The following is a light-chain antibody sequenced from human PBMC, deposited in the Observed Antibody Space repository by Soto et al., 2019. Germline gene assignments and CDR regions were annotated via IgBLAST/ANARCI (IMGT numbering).Light chain of an antibody. CDR3: LQYFDYYRT. CDR2: KSS. J-gene: IGKJ1*01. CDR1: QIIYSW. V-gene: IGKV1-5*03. Sequence: DIQMTQSPSALSASVGDSVTITGRASQIIYSWLAWYQQKPGNAPKLLIYKSSTVERGVPSRFSGSGSETEFTLTINSLQPDDFATYYCLQYFDYYRTFGQGTKVEIK.